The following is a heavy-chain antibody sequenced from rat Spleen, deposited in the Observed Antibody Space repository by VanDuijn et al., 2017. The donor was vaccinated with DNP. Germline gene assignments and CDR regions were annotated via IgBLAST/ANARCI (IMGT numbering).Heavy chain of an antibody. D-gene: IGHD1-4*01. J-gene: IGHJ4*01. CDR2: ISPSGGGT. CDR1: GFTFSNYD. Sequence: EVQLVESGGGLVQPGRSLKLSCAASGFTFSNYDMAWVRQAPTKGLEWVASISPSGGGTYYRDSLKGRFTVSRDNAKSTLYLQMDSLRSEDTDTYYCATRKPGYLGMDAWGQGTSVTVSS. V-gene: IGHV5-25*01. CDR3: ATRKPGYLGMDA.